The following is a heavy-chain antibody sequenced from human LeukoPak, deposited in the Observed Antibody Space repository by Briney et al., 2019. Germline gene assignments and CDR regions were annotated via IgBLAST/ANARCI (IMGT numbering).Heavy chain of an antibody. CDR3: AKLGPDVWYEAFDI. V-gene: IGHV4-59*01. Sequence: SETLSLTCTVSGGSISSYYWSWIRQPPGKGLEWIGNIHYSGSTKFNPSLKSRVTISVDTSKNQFSLRLTSVTAADTAIYYCAKLGPDVWYEAFDIWGQGTMVTVSS. CDR2: IHYSGST. CDR1: GGSISSYY. J-gene: IGHJ3*02. D-gene: IGHD6-13*01.